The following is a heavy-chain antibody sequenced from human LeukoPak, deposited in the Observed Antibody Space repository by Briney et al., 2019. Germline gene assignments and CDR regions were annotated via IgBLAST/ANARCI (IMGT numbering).Heavy chain of an antibody. D-gene: IGHD1-26*01. V-gene: IGHV3-7*01. CDR2: IKQDQSEK. CDR3: ARDKIVGASKFDY. Sequence: GGSLRLSCAVSGFTFSNYWMSWVRQAPGKGPEWVAHIKQDQSEKYYVDSVKGRFTISRDNAKNSLYLQMNSLRAEDTAIYYCARDKIVGASKFDYWGQGTLVTVSS. CDR1: GFTFSNYW. J-gene: IGHJ4*02.